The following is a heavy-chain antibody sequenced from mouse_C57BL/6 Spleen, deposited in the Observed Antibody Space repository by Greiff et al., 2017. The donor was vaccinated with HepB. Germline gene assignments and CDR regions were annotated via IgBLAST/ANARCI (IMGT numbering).Heavy chain of an antibody. CDR2: IHPNSGST. Sequence: VQLQQPGAELVKPGASVKLSCKASGYTFTSYWMHWVKQRPGQGLEWIGMIHPNSGSTNYNEKFKSKATLTVDKSSSTAYMQLSSLTSEDSAVYYCARKGKGNYGFAYWGQGTLVTVSA. D-gene: IGHD2-1*01. J-gene: IGHJ3*01. CDR3: ARKGKGNYGFAY. V-gene: IGHV1-64*01. CDR1: GYTFTSYW.